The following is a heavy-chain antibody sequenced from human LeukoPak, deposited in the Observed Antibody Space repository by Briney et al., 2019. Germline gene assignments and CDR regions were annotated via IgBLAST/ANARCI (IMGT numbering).Heavy chain of an antibody. Sequence: TGGSLRLSCAASGFTFSSHSMNWVRQAPGKGLEWVSYISSSSSTIYYADSVKGRFTISRDNAKNSLYLQMNSLRAEDTAVYYCARDRKGYCTNGVCHRNWFDPWGQGTLVTVSS. CDR1: GFTFSSHS. V-gene: IGHV3-48*01. CDR2: ISSSSSTI. CDR3: ARDRKGYCTNGVCHRNWFDP. D-gene: IGHD2-8*01. J-gene: IGHJ5*02.